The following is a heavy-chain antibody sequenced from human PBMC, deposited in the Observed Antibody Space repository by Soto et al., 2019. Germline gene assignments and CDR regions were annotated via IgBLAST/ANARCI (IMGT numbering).Heavy chain of an antibody. V-gene: IGHV3-30*02. D-gene: IGHD2-15*01. J-gene: IGHJ4*02. CDR1: GFTFSSYG. CDR3: AKSHLSCERSRYSVCSFDY. Sequence: PGGSLRLSCAASGFTFSSYGMHWVRQAPGKGLEWVAVIWYDGSNKYYADSVKGRFTISRDNSKNTLYLQMNSLRAEDTAVYYCAKSHLSCERSRYSVCSFDYWGQGSLVTVSS. CDR2: IWYDGSNK.